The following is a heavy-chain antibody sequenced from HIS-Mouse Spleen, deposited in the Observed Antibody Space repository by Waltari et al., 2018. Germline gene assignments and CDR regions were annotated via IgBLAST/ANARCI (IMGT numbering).Heavy chain of an antibody. CDR3: ARDLELDAFDI. D-gene: IGHD1-1*01. Sequence: EVQLVESGGGLVQPGGSLRLSCAASGFTFSSYWMHWVRQAPGKGLGWVSRINSDGGSTSYADSVKGRFTISRDNAKNTLYLQMNSLRAEDTAVYYCARDLELDAFDIWGQGTMVTVSS. CDR2: INSDGGST. CDR1: GFTFSSYW. J-gene: IGHJ3*02. V-gene: IGHV3-74*01.